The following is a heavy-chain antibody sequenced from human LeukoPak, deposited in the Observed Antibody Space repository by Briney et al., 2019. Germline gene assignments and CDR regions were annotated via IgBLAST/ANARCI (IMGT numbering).Heavy chain of an antibody. CDR2: IYYSGST. CDR1: GGSISSYY. Sequence: SETLSLTCTVSGGSISSYYWSWIRQPPGKGLEGIGYIYYSGSTNYNPSLKSRVTISVDTSKNQFSLKLSSVTAADTAVYYCARIGSAVAGNFDYWGQGTLVTVSS. J-gene: IGHJ4*02. D-gene: IGHD6-19*01. V-gene: IGHV4-59*01. CDR3: ARIGSAVAGNFDY.